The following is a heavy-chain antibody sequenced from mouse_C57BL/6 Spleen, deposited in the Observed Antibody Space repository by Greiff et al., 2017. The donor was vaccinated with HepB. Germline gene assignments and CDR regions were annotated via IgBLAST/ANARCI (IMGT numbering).Heavy chain of an antibody. CDR1: GYTFTSYW. CDR3: AENLYYGNPYAMDY. V-gene: IGHV1-59*01. CDR2: IDPSDSYT. J-gene: IGHJ4*01. D-gene: IGHD2-1*01. Sequence: QVQLKQPGAELVRPGTSVKLSCKASGYTFTSYWMHWVKQRPGQGLEWIGVIDPSDSYTNYNQKFKGKATLTVDTSSSTAYMQLSSLTSEDSAVYYCAENLYYGNPYAMDYWGQGTSVTVSS.